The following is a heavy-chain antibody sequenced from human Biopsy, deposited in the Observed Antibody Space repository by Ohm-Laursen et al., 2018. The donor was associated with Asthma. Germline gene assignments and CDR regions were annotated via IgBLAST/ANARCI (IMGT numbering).Heavy chain of an antibody. Sequence: SLRLSCAASGFTFDDYAMHWVRQAPGKGLEWVSGVSWNSGSIDYADSVKGRFAISRDNAKNSLYLQMNSLRVEDTAFYHCTKDTGELGMSAFDVWGQGTMVAVSS. D-gene: IGHD7-27*01. CDR2: VSWNSGSI. V-gene: IGHV3-9*01. CDR1: GFTFDDYA. CDR3: TKDTGELGMSAFDV. J-gene: IGHJ3*01.